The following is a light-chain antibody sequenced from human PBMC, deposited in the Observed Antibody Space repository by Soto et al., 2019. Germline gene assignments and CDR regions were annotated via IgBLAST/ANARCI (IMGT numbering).Light chain of an antibody. J-gene: IGLJ1*01. V-gene: IGLV2-14*01. Sequence: QSALTQPASVSGSPGQSITISCTGTSSDVGGYNYVSWYQQHPGKAPKLMIYDVSNRPSGVSNRFSGSKSGNTASLTISGLQAADEADYYCSSYTGSSTLLYVFGPGTKLTVL. CDR2: DVS. CDR3: SSYTGSSTLLYV. CDR1: SSDVGGYNY.